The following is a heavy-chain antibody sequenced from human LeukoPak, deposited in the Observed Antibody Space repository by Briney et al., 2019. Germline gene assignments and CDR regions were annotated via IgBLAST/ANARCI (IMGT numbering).Heavy chain of an antibody. J-gene: IGHJ6*03. Sequence: GGSLRLSCAASGFTFSSYNMNWVRQAPGKGLEWVSAISGSGGSTYYADSVKGRFTISRDNSKNTLYLQMNSLRAEDTAVYYCAKDAVLRFLEWSTSPTNYYYMDVWGKGTTVTVSS. V-gene: IGHV3-23*01. D-gene: IGHD3-3*01. CDR1: GFTFSSYN. CDR3: AKDAVLRFLEWSTSPTNYYYMDV. CDR2: ISGSGGST.